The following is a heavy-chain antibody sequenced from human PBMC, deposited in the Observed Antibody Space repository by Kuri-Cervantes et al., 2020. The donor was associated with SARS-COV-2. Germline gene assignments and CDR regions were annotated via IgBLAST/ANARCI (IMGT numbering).Heavy chain of an antibody. J-gene: IGHJ3*02. Sequence: ASVKVSCKASGYTFTTSDINWVRQATGQGLEWMGRINPDTGNAGYAQKFQGRVTVTRDTSTSIAFMELSSLRSDDTAVYYCARDSGDWNPDGLDIWGQGTMVTVSS. D-gene: IGHD1-1*01. CDR2: INPDTGNA. CDR1: GYTFTTSD. V-gene: IGHV1-8*02. CDR3: ARDSGDWNPDGLDI.